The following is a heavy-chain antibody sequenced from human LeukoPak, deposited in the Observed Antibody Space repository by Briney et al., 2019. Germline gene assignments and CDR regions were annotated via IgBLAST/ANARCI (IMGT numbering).Heavy chain of an antibody. CDR3: ARGNRRITMVRGVWSFDY. D-gene: IGHD3-10*01. J-gene: IGHJ4*02. CDR1: GGSFSGYY. Sequence: SETLSLTCAVYGGSFSGYYWSWIRQPPGKGLEWIGEINHIGSTNYNPSLKSRVTISGDTSKNQFSLKLSSVTAADTAVYYCARGNRRITMVRGVWSFDYWGQGTLVTVSS. V-gene: IGHV4-34*01. CDR2: INHIGST.